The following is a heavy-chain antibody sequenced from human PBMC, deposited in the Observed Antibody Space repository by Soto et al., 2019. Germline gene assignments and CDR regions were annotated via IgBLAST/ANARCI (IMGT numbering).Heavy chain of an antibody. D-gene: IGHD6-6*01. Sequence: SETLSLTCTVSGGSISSGDYYWSWIRQPPGKGLESIGYIYYSGSTYYNPSLKSRVTISVDTSKNQFSLKLSSVTAADTAVYYCARGRGSSFPRENWFDPWGQGTLVTVSS. J-gene: IGHJ5*02. V-gene: IGHV4-30-4*01. CDR3: ARGRGSSFPRENWFDP. CDR1: GGSISSGDYY. CDR2: IYYSGST.